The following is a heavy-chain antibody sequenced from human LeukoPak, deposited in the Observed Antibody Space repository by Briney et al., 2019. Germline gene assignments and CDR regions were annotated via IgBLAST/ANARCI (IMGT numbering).Heavy chain of an antibody. CDR3: ATLHKILVVPAALNYFDY. V-gene: IGHV4-38-2*01. D-gene: IGHD2-2*01. CDR1: GYSISSGYY. J-gene: IGHJ4*02. Sequence: PSETLSLTCAVSGYSISSGYYWGWIRPPPGKGLEWIGSIYHSGSTYYNPSLKSRVTISVDTSKNQFSLKLSSVTAADTAVYYCATLHKILVVPAALNYFDYWGQGTLVTVSS. CDR2: IYHSGST.